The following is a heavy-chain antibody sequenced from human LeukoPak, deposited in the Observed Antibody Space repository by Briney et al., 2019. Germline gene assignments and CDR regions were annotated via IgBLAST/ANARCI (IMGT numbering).Heavy chain of an antibody. CDR1: GFTFSSYA. J-gene: IGHJ4*02. V-gene: IGHV3-30-3*01. CDR2: ISYDGSNK. CDR3: ARDPWGQTTTVTFFDY. D-gene: IGHD4-17*01. Sequence: GGSLRLSCAASGFTFSSYAMHWVRQAPGKGLEWVAVISYDGSNKYYADSVEGRFTISRDNSKNTLYLQMNSLRAEDTAVYYCARDPWGQTTTVTFFDYWGQGTLVTVSS.